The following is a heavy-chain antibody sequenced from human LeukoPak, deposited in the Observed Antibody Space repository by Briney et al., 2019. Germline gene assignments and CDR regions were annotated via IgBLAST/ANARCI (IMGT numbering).Heavy chain of an antibody. Sequence: SGGSLRLSCAASGFTFSGYWMNWVRQAPGKGLEWVANMKQDGSEKYYVDSVKGRFTISRDNSKNTLYLQMNSLRAEDTAVYYCAKGGKTIMCPTSCYDYWGQGTLVTVSS. D-gene: IGHD2-2*01. CDR1: GFTFSGYW. V-gene: IGHV3-7*03. CDR3: AKGGKTIMCPTSCYDY. J-gene: IGHJ4*02. CDR2: MKQDGSEK.